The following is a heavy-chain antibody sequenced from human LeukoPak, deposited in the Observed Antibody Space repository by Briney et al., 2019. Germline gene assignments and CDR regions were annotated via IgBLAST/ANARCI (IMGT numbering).Heavy chain of an antibody. Sequence: GGSLRLSCAASGFTFSSYAMSWVRQAPGKGLEWVSAISGSGGSTYYADSVKGRFTISRDNSKNTLYLQMNSLRAEDTAVYYCAKDAGGYQRIRYYFDYRGQGTLGTVSA. D-gene: IGHD5-12*01. V-gene: IGHV3-23*01. J-gene: IGHJ4*02. CDR3: AKDAGGYQRIRYYFDY. CDR2: ISGSGGST. CDR1: GFTFSSYA.